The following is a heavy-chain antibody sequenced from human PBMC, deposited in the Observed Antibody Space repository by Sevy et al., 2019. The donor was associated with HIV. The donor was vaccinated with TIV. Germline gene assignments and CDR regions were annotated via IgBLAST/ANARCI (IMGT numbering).Heavy chain of an antibody. CDR1: GFTFSSYS. CDR2: ISSSRYTI. CDR3: ARGPRWYYFDY. V-gene: IGHV3-48*01. D-gene: IGHD2-15*01. Sequence: GGSLRLSCAASGFTFSSYSMNWVRQAPGKGLEWVSYISSSRYTIYYADSLTGRFTISRDNVKNPLYLQMNSLRAEDMAVYYCARGPRWYYFDYWGQGTLVTVSS. J-gene: IGHJ4*02.